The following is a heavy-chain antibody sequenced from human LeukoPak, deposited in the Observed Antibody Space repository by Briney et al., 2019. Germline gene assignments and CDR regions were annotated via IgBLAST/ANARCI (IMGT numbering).Heavy chain of an antibody. D-gene: IGHD1-7*01. Sequence: APVKVSCKASGYTFINYYMHWVRQVPGQGPEWMGWINANSGTTNSAQKFQGRLTMTRDTSISTAYMDLSRLTSDDTAVYYCARAMSGNLFDYWGQGTPVTVSS. CDR2: INANSGTT. V-gene: IGHV1-2*02. CDR1: GYTFINYY. CDR3: ARAMSGNLFDY. J-gene: IGHJ4*02.